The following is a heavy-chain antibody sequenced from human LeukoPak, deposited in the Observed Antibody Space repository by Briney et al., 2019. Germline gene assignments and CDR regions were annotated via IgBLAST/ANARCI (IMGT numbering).Heavy chain of an antibody. CDR3: AQGTSILATINS. CDR1: GFTFSTYG. J-gene: IGHJ1*01. V-gene: IGHV3-30*02. CDR2: IRYDGNNE. Sequence: PGGSLRLSCAASGFTFSTYGMHWVRQAPGKGLEWAAFIRYDGNNEYYADSVRGRFTISRDNSKNTLYLQMSSLRSEDTAVYYCAQGTSILATINSGGQGTLVTVSS. D-gene: IGHD5-12*01.